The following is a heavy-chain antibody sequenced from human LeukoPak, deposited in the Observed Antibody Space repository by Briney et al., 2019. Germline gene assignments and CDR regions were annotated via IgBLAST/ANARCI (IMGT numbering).Heavy chain of an antibody. V-gene: IGHV4-59*01. J-gene: IGHJ4*02. Sequence: PSETLSLTCTDSGGSISSYYWSWIRQHPGKRVEWSGSISYSGSTNYNPSLKSRITISIDTSNNQFSLKLNSVTAADTAVYYCARGATGYYYGWGQGTLVTVSS. CDR3: ARGATGYYYG. CDR1: GGSISSYY. CDR2: ISYSGST. D-gene: IGHD3-22*01.